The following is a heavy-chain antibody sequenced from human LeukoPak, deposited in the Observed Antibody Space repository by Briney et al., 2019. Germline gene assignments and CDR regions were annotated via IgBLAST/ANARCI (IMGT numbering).Heavy chain of an antibody. Sequence: SETLSLTCTVSGGSISSYYWSWIRQPPGKGLEWIGYIYYSGSTNYNPSLKSRVTISVDTSKNQFSLKLSSVTAADTAVYYCAREDYGDYYFDYWGQGTLVTVSS. V-gene: IGHV4-59*12. D-gene: IGHD4-17*01. J-gene: IGHJ4*02. CDR1: GGSISSYY. CDR2: IYYSGST. CDR3: AREDYGDYYFDY.